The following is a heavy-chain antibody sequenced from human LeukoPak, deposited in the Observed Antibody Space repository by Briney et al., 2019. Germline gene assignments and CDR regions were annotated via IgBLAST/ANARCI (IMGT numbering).Heavy chain of an antibody. V-gene: IGHV4-39*01. CDR3: ARAEGSYCSGGSCYDY. D-gene: IGHD2-15*01. CDR2: IYYSGST. CDR1: GGSISSSSYY. Sequence: SETLSLTCTVSGGSISSSSYYWGWIRQPPGKGLEWIGSIYYSGSTYYNPSLKSRVTISVDTSKNQFSLKLSSVTAADTAVYYCARAEGSYCSGGSCYDYWGQGTLVTVSS. J-gene: IGHJ4*02.